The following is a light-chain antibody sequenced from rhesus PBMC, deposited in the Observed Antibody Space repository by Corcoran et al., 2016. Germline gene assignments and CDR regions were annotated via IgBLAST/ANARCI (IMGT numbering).Light chain of an antibody. CDR3: LQHNVYPLP. J-gene: IGKJ4*01. Sequence: DTQMTQSPSSLSASGGDTVTITCLASQGISSYLNWFQQKPGKAPKFLIYDASILERGVPSRFSGSGSGTVFTLTISSLQPEDFAAYYCLQHNVYPLPFGGGTKVGIQ. CDR1: QGISSY. V-gene: IGKV1-28*01. CDR2: DAS.